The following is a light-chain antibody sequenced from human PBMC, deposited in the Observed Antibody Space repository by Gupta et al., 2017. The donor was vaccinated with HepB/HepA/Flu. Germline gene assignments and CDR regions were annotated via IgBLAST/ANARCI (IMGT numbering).Light chain of an antibody. CDR3: MQCKDWAST. CDR1: QSLVYSDGNTY. J-gene: IGKJ2*01. V-gene: IGKV2-30*01. CDR2: KGS. Sequence: DAVMTQSPLSLPVTLGQPASISCRSSQSLVYSDGNTYLNWFQQRPGQSPRRLLYKGSNRDSGVPDTHRRSRPGIDFTLKMSSIVAEDVRVSYTMQCKDWASTFGQSSKMELQ.